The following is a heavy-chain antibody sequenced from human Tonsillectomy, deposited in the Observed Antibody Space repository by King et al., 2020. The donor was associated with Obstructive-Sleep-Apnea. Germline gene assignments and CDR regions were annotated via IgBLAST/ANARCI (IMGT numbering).Heavy chain of an antibody. Sequence: QLVQSGAEVKKPGASVKVSCKAAGYTFTSAEIHWVRQAPGQGLEGMGWINPNSGYTAYVQKFQGRVTMTKDPSISTAYMELTSLKSVDTAVYYCARGSSRSFDLWGQGTLVTVSS. CDR1: GYTFTSAE. CDR3: ARGSSRSFDL. CDR2: INPNSGYT. D-gene: IGHD6-13*01. J-gene: IGHJ4*02. V-gene: IGHV1-8*01.